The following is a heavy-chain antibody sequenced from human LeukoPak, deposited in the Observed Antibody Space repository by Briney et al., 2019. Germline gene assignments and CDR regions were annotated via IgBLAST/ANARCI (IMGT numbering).Heavy chain of an antibody. CDR2: MNPNSGNT. V-gene: IGHV1-8*03. D-gene: IGHD2-2*01. Sequence: ASVKVSCKASGYTFTSYDINWVRQAPGQGLEWMGWMNPNSGNTGYAQTFQGRVTITRNTSISTAYMELSSLRSEDTAVYYCATYCTSTSCPYNWFDPWGQGTLVTVSS. CDR3: ATYCTSTSCPYNWFDP. CDR1: GYTFTSYD. J-gene: IGHJ5*02.